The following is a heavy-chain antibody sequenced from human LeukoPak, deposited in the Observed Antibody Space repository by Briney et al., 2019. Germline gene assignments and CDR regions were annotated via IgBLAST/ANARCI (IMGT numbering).Heavy chain of an antibody. CDR2: IYYSGST. J-gene: IGHJ5*02. CDR1: GGSISSYY. V-gene: IGHV4-59*01. Sequence: SETLSLTCTVSGGSISSYYWSWIRQPPGKGLEWIGYIYYSGSTNYNPSLKSRVTISVDTSKNQFSLKLSSVTAADTAVYYCARDNDYGDYGNWFDPWGQGTLVTASS. CDR3: ARDNDYGDYGNWFDP. D-gene: IGHD4-17*01.